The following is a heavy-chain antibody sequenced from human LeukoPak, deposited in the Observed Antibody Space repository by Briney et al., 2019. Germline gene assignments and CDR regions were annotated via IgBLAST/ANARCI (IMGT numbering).Heavy chain of an antibody. V-gene: IGHV3-74*01. D-gene: IGHD2-15*01. J-gene: IGHJ4*02. CDR1: GFTFSSYW. Sequence: GGSLRLSCAASGFTFSSYWMHWVRQAPGKGLVWVSRINSDGSNTNYADSVKGRFTISRDNAKNTLYLQMNSLRAEDTAVYYCARDWCSGGNCYQYYFDYWGQGTLVPVSS. CDR2: INSDGSNT. CDR3: ARDWCSGGNCYQYYFDY.